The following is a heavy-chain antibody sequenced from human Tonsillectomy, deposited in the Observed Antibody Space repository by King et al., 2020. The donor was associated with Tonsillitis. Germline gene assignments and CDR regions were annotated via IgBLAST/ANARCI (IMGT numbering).Heavy chain of an antibody. CDR1: GGSISSGVYY. CDR2: IYYSGST. D-gene: IGHD3-10*01. Sequence: QLQESGPGLVKPSQTLSLTCTVSGGSISSGVYYWIWIRQHPGKGLEWIGYIYYSGSTYYNPSLKSRVTISVDTSKNQFALKLSSVTAADTAVYYCARDDRDYYGFTRFQHWGQGTLVTVSS. CDR3: ARDDRDYYGFTRFQH. J-gene: IGHJ1*01. V-gene: IGHV4-31*03.